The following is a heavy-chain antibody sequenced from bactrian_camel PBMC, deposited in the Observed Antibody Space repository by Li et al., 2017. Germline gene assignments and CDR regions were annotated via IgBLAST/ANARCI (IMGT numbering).Heavy chain of an antibody. D-gene: IGHD8*01. J-gene: IGHJ4*01. Sequence: HVQLVESGGGSVRAGGSLRLSCTGSGLTSDDADMGWYRQAPGNECELVSYLSRDGSTYYADSVKGRFTISQDYAKNTVYLEMNSLNPEDSAMYYCAAHFGPCKGMERTWFSYWGQGTQVTVS. CDR2: LSRDGST. V-gene: IGHV3S55*01. CDR3: AAHFGPCKGMERTWFSY. CDR1: GLTSDDAD.